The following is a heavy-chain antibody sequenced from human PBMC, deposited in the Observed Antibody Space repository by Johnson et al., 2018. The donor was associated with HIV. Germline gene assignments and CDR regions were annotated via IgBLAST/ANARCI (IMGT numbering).Heavy chain of an antibody. CDR1: GFTFSSYA. Sequence: VQLMESGGGVVQPGRSLRLSCAASGFTFSSYAMHWVRQATGKGLEWVSAIGTAGDTYYPGSVKGRFTISRENAKNSLYLQMNSLRAEDTAVYYCTRESTEAFDIWGQGTMVTVSS. V-gene: IGHV3-13*01. D-gene: IGHD1-14*01. J-gene: IGHJ3*02. CDR2: IGTAGDT. CDR3: TRESTEAFDI.